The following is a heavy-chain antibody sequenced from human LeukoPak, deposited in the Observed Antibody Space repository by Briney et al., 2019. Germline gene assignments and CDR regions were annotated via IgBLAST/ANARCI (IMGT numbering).Heavy chain of an antibody. CDR3: AAISGSYPPWEFDY. Sequence: ASVKVSCKASGFTFTSSAMQWVRQARGQRLEWIGWIVVGSGNTNYAQKFQERVTITRDMSTSTAYMELSSLGSEDTAVYYCAAISGSYPPWEFDYWGQGTLVTVSS. CDR1: GFTFTSSA. J-gene: IGHJ4*02. CDR2: IVVGSGNT. V-gene: IGHV1-58*02. D-gene: IGHD1-26*01.